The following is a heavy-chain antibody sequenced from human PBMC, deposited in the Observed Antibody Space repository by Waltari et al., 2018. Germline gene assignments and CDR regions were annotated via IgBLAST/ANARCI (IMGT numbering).Heavy chain of an antibody. CDR2: IYYSGST. Sequence: QVQLQESGPGLVKPSQTLSLTCTVSGGSISSGGYYWSWIRQHPGKGREWIGYIYYSGSTHYNPSLKSRVTISVDTSKNQFSLKLSSVTAADTAVYYCARARRAGHYFDYWGQGTLVTVSS. V-gene: IGHV4-31*03. CDR3: ARARRAGHYFDY. CDR1: GGSISSGGYY. J-gene: IGHJ4*02.